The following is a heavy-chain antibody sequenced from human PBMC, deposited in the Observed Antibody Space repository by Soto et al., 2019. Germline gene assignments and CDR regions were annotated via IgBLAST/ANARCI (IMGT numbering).Heavy chain of an antibody. D-gene: IGHD6-13*01. Sequence: QVQLVQSGAEVKKPGASVKVSCKASGYTFTGYYMHWVRQAPGQGLEWMGWINPNSGGTSYAQKFQGWVTMTRDTSISTAYMELSRLRSDDTAVYYCARASTSSSCSGYTDYWGQGTLVTVSS. CDR1: GYTFTGYY. CDR2: INPNSGGT. J-gene: IGHJ4*02. CDR3: ARASTSSSCSGYTDY. V-gene: IGHV1-2*04.